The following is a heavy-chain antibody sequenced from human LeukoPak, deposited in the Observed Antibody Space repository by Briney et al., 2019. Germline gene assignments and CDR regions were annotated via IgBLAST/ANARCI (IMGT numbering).Heavy chain of an antibody. D-gene: IGHD7-27*01. CDR2: MNPNNGNT. CDR1: GFTFTSYD. J-gene: IGHJ4*02. CDR3: ARGPPNWGYDY. Sequence: ASVKVSCKASGFTFTSYDINWVRQTTGQGLEWMGWMNPNNGNTGYAQKFQGGVTMTRDTSISTAYMELSSLRSDDTAVYYCARGPPNWGYDYWGPGTLVTVSS. V-gene: IGHV1-8*01.